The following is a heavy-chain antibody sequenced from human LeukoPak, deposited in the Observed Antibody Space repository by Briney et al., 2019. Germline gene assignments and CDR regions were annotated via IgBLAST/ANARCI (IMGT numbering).Heavy chain of an antibody. CDR2: INPTGGST. V-gene: IGHV1-46*01. CDR3: ARDNSVGDNAWWFDP. CDR1: GYTFTSYY. D-gene: IGHD1-26*01. J-gene: IGHJ5*02. Sequence: ASVRVSCKASGYTFTSYYMHWVRQAPGQGLEWMGLINPTGGSTGYAQKFQGRVTMTRDMSTSTDYMELSSPRSEDTAIYYCARDNSVGDNAWWFDPWGQGTLVTVSS.